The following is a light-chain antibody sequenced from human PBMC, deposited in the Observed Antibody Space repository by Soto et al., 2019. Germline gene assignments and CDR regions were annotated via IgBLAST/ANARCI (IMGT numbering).Light chain of an antibody. V-gene: IGKV1-27*01. CDR3: QNYNGAPWT. Sequence: DIQMTQSPSSLSASVGDRVTITCRASQGISTYLVWYQQKPGTVPKLLIFAASTLHSGVPSRFSGSGSGTDFTLTISSLQPEDVATYYCQNYNGAPWTFGQGTKVKIK. J-gene: IGKJ1*01. CDR2: AAS. CDR1: QGISTY.